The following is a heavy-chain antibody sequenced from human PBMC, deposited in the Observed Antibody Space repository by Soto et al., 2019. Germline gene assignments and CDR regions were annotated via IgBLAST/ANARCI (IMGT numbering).Heavy chain of an antibody. CDR1: GGSINNYY. CDR3: ARLHGYCISSSCHGHYAMDV. Sequence: PSETLSLTCTVSGGSINNYYWTWIRQPPGMGLEWIGYVYYTGTTSYNPSLKSRVTISIDGSKNQFSLKVTSVTAADTAVYYCARLHGYCISSSCHGHYAMDVWGQGTTVTVSS. V-gene: IGHV4-59*08. J-gene: IGHJ6*02. CDR2: VYYTGTT. D-gene: IGHD2-2*01.